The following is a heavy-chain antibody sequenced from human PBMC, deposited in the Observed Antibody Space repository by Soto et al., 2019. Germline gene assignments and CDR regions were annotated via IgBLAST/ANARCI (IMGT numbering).Heavy chain of an antibody. Sequence: XGSLRLSCASSVFTFSSYGMHCVRHSPGKWLEWVAVIWYDGSNKYYADSVKGRFTISRDNSKNTLYLQMNSLRAEDTAVYYCARELWKAARTIPLFGMEVWGQGTTDTVSS. J-gene: IGHJ6*01. CDR3: ARELWKAARTIPLFGMEV. CDR1: VFTFSSYG. D-gene: IGHD6-6*01. V-gene: IGHV3-33*01. CDR2: IWYDGSNK.